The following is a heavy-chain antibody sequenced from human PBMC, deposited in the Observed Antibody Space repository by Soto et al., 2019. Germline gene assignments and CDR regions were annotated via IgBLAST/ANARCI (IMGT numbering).Heavy chain of an antibody. CDR1: GGSISSGDYY. V-gene: IGHV4-30-4*01. J-gene: IGHJ6*02. CDR3: ARGFSNYYYYYGMDV. Sequence: SETLSLTCTVSGGSISSGDYYWSWIRQPPGKGLDWIGYIYYSGSTYYNPSLKSRVTISVDTSKNQFSLKLSSVTAADTAVYYCARGFSNYYYYYGMDVWGQGTTVTVSS. CDR2: IYYSGST.